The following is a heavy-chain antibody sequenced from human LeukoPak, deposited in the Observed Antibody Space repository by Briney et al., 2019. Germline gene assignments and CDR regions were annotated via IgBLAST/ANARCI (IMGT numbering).Heavy chain of an antibody. Sequence: SETLSLTCTVSGGSISSYYWSWIRQPAGKGLEWIGRIYTSGSTNYNPSLKSRVTMSVDTSKNQFSLKLSSVTAADTAVYYCARYSSRWYHGGTYYFDCWGQGTLVTVSS. V-gene: IGHV4-4*07. CDR3: ARYSSRWYHGGTYYFDC. J-gene: IGHJ4*02. CDR1: GGSISSYY. CDR2: IYTSGST. D-gene: IGHD6-13*01.